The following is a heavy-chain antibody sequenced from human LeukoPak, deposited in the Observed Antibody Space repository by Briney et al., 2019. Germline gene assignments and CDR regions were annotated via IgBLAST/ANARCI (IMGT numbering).Heavy chain of an antibody. CDR1: GGSFSGYY. CDR2: VNHSGST. V-gene: IGHV4-34*01. J-gene: IGHJ6*02. Sequence: PSETLSLTCAVYGGSFSGYYWSWIRQPPGKGLEWIGEVNHSGSTNYNPSLKSRVTISVDTSKNQFSLKLSSVTAADTAVYYCASLTIGDYYYGMDVWGQGTTVTVSS. D-gene: IGHD3-16*01. CDR3: ASLTIGDYYYGMDV.